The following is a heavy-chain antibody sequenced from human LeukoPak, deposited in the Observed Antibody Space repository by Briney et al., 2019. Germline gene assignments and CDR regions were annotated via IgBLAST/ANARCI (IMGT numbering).Heavy chain of an antibody. D-gene: IGHD3-22*01. CDR3: AKLDSSGYRDAFDI. J-gene: IGHJ3*02. V-gene: IGHV3-9*01. CDR1: GFTFDDYA. Sequence: GGSLRLSCAASGFTFDDYAMHWVRHAPGKGLEWVSGISWNSGSIGYADSVKGRFTISRDNAKNSLYLQMNSLRAEDTALYYCAKLDSSGYRDAFDIWGQGTMVTVSS. CDR2: ISWNSGSI.